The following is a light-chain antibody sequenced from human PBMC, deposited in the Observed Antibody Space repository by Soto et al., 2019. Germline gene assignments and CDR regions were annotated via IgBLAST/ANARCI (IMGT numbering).Light chain of an antibody. CDR2: GNS. CDR3: QSYDSSMSFYV. J-gene: IGLJ1*01. V-gene: IGLV1-40*01. Sequence: QSVLTQPPSVSGAPGQRVTISCTGRSSNIGAGYDVHWYQQLPGTAPKLLIYGNSNRPSGVPDRFSGSKSGTSASLAITGLQAEDEADYYCQSYDSSMSFYVCGTGTKVTVL. CDR1: SSNIGAGYD.